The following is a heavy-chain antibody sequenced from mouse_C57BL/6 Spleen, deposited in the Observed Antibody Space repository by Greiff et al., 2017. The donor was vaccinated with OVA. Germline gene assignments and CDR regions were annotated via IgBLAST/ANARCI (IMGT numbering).Heavy chain of an antibody. CDR1: GYTFTSYW. CDR3: GRRGQLRPFDY. CDR2: IYPSDSET. J-gene: IGHJ2*01. Sequence: QVQLQQPGAELVRPGSSVKLSCKASGYTFTSYWMDWVKQRPGQGLEWIGNIYPSDSETHYNQKFKDKATLTVDKSSSTAYMQLSSLTSEDSAIYYCGRRGQLRPFDYWGQGTTLTVSS. V-gene: IGHV1-61*01. D-gene: IGHD3-2*02.